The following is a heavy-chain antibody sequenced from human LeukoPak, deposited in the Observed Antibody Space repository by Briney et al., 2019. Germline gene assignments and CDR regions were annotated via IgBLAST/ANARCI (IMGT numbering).Heavy chain of an antibody. CDR1: GYSFTSYW. V-gene: IGHV5-51*01. Sequence: GESLKISCKGSGYSFTSYWIGWVRQMPGKGLEWMGIIYPGDSDTRYSPSFQGQVTISADKSISTAYLQWSSLKASDTAIDYCASSSGGNYFNDAFDIWGQGTMVTVSS. J-gene: IGHJ3*02. CDR3: ASSSGGNYFNDAFDI. D-gene: IGHD1-26*01. CDR2: IYPGDSDT.